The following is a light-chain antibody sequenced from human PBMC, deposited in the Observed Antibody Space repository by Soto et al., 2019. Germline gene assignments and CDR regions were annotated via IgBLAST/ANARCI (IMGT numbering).Light chain of an antibody. CDR2: DTN. Sequence: QSVLTQPPSASRTPGQTVAISCSGSSSNIGLNDVHWYRQLSGTAPQILIYDTNQQATGVPDRFSGSRSGTSASLAIHGLQSEDEADYHCAAWDDSLNGPVFGGGTKVTVL. CDR3: AAWDDSLNGPV. CDR1: SSNIGLND. V-gene: IGLV1-44*01. J-gene: IGLJ2*01.